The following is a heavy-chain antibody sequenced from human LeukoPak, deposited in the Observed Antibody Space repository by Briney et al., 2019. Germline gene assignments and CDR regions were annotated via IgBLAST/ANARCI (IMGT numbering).Heavy chain of an antibody. CDR3: VRNSGELGA. V-gene: IGHV3-53*01. CDR1: GFTVSNNY. J-gene: IGHJ5*02. CDR2: IYSGGST. Sequence: GGSLRLSCAASGFTVSNNYMSWVRRAAGKGLEWVALIYSGGSTYYADSVKGRFTISRDNTKNTLHLEMNSLRAEDTAVYYCVRNSGELGAWGQGTLVTVSS. D-gene: IGHD2-21*01.